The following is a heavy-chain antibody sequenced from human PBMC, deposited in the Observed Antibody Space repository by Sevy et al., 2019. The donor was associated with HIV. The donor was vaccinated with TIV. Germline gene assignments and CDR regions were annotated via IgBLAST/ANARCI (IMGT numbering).Heavy chain of an antibody. Sequence: GGCLRLSCAASGFTFSNAWMSWVRQAPGKGLEWVGRIKSKTDGGTTDYAAPGKGRFTISRDDSKNTLYLQMNSLKTEDTAVYYWFIDQRYFDWSGSVYYFDYWGQGTLVTVSS. CDR3: FIDQRYFDWSGSVYYFDY. CDR2: IKSKTDGGTT. D-gene: IGHD3-9*01. V-gene: IGHV3-15*01. CDR1: GFTFSNAW. J-gene: IGHJ4*02.